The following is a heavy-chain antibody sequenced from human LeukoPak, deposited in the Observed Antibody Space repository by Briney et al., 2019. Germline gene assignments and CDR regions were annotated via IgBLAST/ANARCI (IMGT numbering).Heavy chain of an antibody. D-gene: IGHD3-10*01. V-gene: IGHV4-59*08. J-gene: IGHJ6*02. Sequence: SETLSLTRSVSGGSISSYYWSWIRQPPGKGLEWIGYIYYSGSTNYNPSLKSRVTISVDTSKNQFPLKLSSVTAADTAVYYCARDLSITMVRDYGMDGWGQGTTVTVSS. CDR1: GGSISSYY. CDR3: ARDLSITMVRDYGMDG. CDR2: IYYSGST.